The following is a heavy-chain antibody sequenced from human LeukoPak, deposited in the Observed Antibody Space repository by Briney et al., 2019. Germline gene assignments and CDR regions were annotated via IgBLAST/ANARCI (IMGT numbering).Heavy chain of an antibody. J-gene: IGHJ4*02. CDR3: ARDLVDSSGCFDY. Sequence: GRSLRLSCAASGFTFSSYGMHWVRQAPGKGLEWVAVISYDGSNKYYADSVKGRFTISRDNSKNTLYLQMNSLRAEDTAVYYCARDLVDSSGCFDYWGQGTLVTVSS. CDR2: ISYDGSNK. V-gene: IGHV3-30*03. CDR1: GFTFSSYG. D-gene: IGHD6-19*01.